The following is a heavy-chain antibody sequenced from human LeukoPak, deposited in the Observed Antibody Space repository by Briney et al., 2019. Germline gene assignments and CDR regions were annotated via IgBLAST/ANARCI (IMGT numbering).Heavy chain of an antibody. V-gene: IGHV4-61*01. J-gene: IGHJ3*02. CDR3: ARDAVSLGAFDI. Sequence: SETLSLTCTVSGGSISSSSYYWSWIRQPPGKGLEWIGYIYYSGSTNYNPSLKSRVTISVDTSKNQFSLKLSSVTAADTAVYYCARDAVSLGAFDIWGQGTMVTVSS. CDR1: GGSISSSSYY. CDR2: IYYSGST. D-gene: IGHD6-19*01.